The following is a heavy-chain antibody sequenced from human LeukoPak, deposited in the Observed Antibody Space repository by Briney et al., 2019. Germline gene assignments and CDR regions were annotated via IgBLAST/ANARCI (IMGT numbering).Heavy chain of an antibody. CDR2: IRYDGSNK. CDR1: GFTFSSYG. D-gene: IGHD2-15*01. V-gene: IGHV3-30*02. CDR3: ARGVAQMYYGMDV. J-gene: IGHJ6*02. Sequence: GGSLRLSCAASGFTFSSYGMHWVRQAPGKGLEWVAFIRYDGSNKYYADSVKGRFTISRDNSKNTLYLQMNSLRAEDTAVYYCARGVAQMYYGMDVWGQGTTVTVSS.